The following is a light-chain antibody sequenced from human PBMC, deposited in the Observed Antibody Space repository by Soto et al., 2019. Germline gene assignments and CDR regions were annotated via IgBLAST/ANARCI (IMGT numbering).Light chain of an antibody. CDR3: QQRNVWPPVT. CDR2: GAF. Sequence: EIKLAESPGTLSFSPRERATLSCRASPSVTNFLAWYQQKPGQAPRLLLYGAFNRATGIPARFSGSGSGTDVTLTISSLEPEDSAVYYCQQRNVWPPVTFGQGTRLEIK. CDR1: PSVTNF. V-gene: IGKV3-11*01. J-gene: IGKJ5*01.